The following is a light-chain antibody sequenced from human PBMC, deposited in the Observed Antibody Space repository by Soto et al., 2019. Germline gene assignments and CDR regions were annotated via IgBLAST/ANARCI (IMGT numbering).Light chain of an antibody. J-gene: IGLJ2*01. CDR1: PSDVKNNNV. CDR2: EGT. CDR3: CSYAGTVV. V-gene: IGLV2-23*01. Sequence: QSALTQPASVSGSPGQSITISCSGTPSDVKNNNVVSWYQQHPGKAPKLMIYEGTERPSGVPNRFSGSRSANTASLTISGLQAEDEADYFCCSYAGTVVFGGGTKVTVL.